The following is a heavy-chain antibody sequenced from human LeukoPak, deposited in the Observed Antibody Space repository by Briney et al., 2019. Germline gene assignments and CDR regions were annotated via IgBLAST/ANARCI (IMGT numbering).Heavy chain of an antibody. CDR2: IYHSGST. CDR3: ARYSLRSQGGMKWGNYFDY. D-gene: IGHD3-16*01. V-gene: IGHV4-4*02. CDR1: GGSISSSNW. Sequence: SGTLSLTCAVSGGSISSSNWWSWVRQPPGKGLEWIGEIYHSGSTNYNPSLKSRVTISVDKSKNQFSLKLSSVTAADTAVYYCARYSLRSQGGMKWGNYFDYWGQGTLVTVSS. J-gene: IGHJ4*02.